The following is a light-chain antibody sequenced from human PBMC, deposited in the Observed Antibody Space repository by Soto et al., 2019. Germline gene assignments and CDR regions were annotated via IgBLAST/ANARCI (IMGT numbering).Light chain of an antibody. J-gene: IGKJ1*01. Sequence: EIGLTQSPGTLSLSPGERATLSCRASQSVSNYLAWYQRKPGQAPRLLIYGASSRATGIPGRFSGSGSGTDFTLTTRRLEPEDFAVYSSHQYRGSPQTFGQGTTVEIK. CDR2: GAS. V-gene: IGKV3-20*01. CDR3: HQYRGSPQT. CDR1: QSVSNY.